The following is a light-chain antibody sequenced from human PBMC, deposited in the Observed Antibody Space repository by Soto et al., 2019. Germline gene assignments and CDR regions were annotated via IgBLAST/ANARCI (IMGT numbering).Light chain of an antibody. CDR1: QSVSRSY. Sequence: EIVLTQSPGTLSLSPGERATLSCRASQSVSRSYLAWSQQKPGQAPRLLVYGASIRATGIPDRFSGSGSGTDFSLTINKVEPEDFAVYYCQQYGDSPPWTFGQGTQVEIK. V-gene: IGKV3-20*01. CDR3: QQYGDSPPWT. CDR2: GAS. J-gene: IGKJ1*01.